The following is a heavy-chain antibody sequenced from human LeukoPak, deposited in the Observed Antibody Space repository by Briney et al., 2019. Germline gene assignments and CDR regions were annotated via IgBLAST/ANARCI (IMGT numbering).Heavy chain of an antibody. CDR2: IYYSGST. Sequence: PSETLSLTCTVSGGSISSYYWSWIRQPPGKGLEWIGYIYYSGSTNYNPSLKSRVTISVDTSKNQFSLKLSSVTAADTAVCYCARDSAPRDYGMDVWGQGTTVTVSS. CDR3: ARDSAPRDYGMDV. J-gene: IGHJ6*02. V-gene: IGHV4-59*01. CDR1: GGSISSYY.